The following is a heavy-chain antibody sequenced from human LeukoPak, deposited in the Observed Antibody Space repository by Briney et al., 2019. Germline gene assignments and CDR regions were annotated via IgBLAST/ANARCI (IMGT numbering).Heavy chain of an antibody. J-gene: IGHJ4*02. CDR3: ARASCVSNADAVS. CDR2: MKGGGET. V-gene: IGHV3-23*01. CDR1: GFSFSSYA. D-gene: IGHD1-1*01. Sequence: GGSLRLSCVASGFSFSSYAMSWVRQAPARGLERVSSMKGGGETFYTDSVKGRFTLSRDLSRNTVFLQLNNLRVEDTAIYYCARASCVSNADAVSWGQGTLVTVSS.